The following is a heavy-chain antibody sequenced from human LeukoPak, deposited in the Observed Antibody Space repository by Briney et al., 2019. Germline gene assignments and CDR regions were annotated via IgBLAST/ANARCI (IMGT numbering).Heavy chain of an antibody. CDR1: GGSISSYY. V-gene: IGHV4-4*07. CDR3: ARDPPGGAAYYYYGMDV. Sequence: KSSETLSLTCTVSGGSISSYYWSWIRQPAGKGLEWIGRIYTSGSTSYNPSLKSRVTMSVDTSKNQFSLKLSSVTAADTAVYYCARDPPGGAAYYYYGMDVWGHGTTVTVSS. J-gene: IGHJ6*02. D-gene: IGHD6-13*01. CDR2: IYTSGST.